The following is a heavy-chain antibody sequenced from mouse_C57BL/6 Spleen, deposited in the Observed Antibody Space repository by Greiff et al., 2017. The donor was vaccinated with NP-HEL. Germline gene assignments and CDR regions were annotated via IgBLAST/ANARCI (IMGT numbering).Heavy chain of an antibody. CDR3: ARLNEDAMDY. Sequence: EVQLQQSGPVLVKPGASVKMSCKASGYTFTDYYMNWVKQSHGKSLEWIGVINPYNGGTSYNQKFKGKATLTVDKSSSTAYMELNSLTSEDSAVYYCARLNEDAMDYWGQGTSVTVSS. CDR2: INPYNGGT. J-gene: IGHJ4*01. CDR1: GYTFTDYY. V-gene: IGHV1-19*01.